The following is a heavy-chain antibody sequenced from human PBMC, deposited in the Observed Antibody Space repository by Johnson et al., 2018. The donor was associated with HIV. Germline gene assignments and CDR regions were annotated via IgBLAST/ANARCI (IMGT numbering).Heavy chain of an antibody. CDR1: GFTFSSYA. CDR3: AKDAWGSNWNGAFDI. CDR2: ISGSAESS. Sequence: VQLVESGGGLAQVGGSLRLSCAASGFTFSSYAMNWVRQAPGRGLEWVSAISGSAESSHYADSVKGHFPISRDNSKNTLYLKLNFLRVEDTAIYYCAKDAWGSNWNGAFDIWGQGTMVTVSS. J-gene: IGHJ3*02. V-gene: IGHV3-23*04. D-gene: IGHD1-1*01.